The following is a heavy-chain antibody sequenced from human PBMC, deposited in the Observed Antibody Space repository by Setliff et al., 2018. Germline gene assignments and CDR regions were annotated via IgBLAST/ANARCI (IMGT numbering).Heavy chain of an antibody. CDR1: GGSISSSNW. Sequence: SETLSLTCAVSGGSISSSNWWSWVRQPPGKGLEWIGEIYHSGSTNYNPSLKSRVTISVDKSKNQLSLKLSSVTAADTAVYYCAREGLTIFGVVIRRNYFDYWGQGTLVTVSS. CDR3: AREGLTIFGVVIRRNYFDY. CDR2: IYHSGST. D-gene: IGHD3-3*01. J-gene: IGHJ4*02. V-gene: IGHV4-4*02.